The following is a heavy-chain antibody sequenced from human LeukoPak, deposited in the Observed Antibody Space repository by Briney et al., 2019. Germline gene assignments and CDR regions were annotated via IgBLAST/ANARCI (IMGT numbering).Heavy chain of an antibody. J-gene: IGHJ4*02. CDR3: AKEQNSKGYFDY. V-gene: IGHV3-23*01. D-gene: IGHD4-23*01. CDR2: ISGSGGRA. Sequence: PGGSLRLSCAASGFTFSGYAMSWVRQAPGKGLEWVSAISGSGGRAYYADSVKGRFTISRDNSKNTLYLQMNSLRAEDTAVYYCAKEQNSKGYFDYWGQGTLVTVSS. CDR1: GFTFSGYA.